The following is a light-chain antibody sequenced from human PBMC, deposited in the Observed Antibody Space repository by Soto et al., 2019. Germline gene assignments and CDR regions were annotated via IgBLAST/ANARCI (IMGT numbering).Light chain of an antibody. J-gene: IGLJ2*01. CDR3: CSYAGNYVV. CDR2: EDT. CDR1: SSDVGSYNL. V-gene: IGLV2-23*01. Sequence: QSALTQPASVSGSPGQSITISCTGTSSDVGSYNLVSWYQQHPGKAPKLLIYEDTKRPSGVSNRFSGSKSGNTASLTNSGLQPEDEADYYCCSYAGNYVVFGGGTKLTVL.